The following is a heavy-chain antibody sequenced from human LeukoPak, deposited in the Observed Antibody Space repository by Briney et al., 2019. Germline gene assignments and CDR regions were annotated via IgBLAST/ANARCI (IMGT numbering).Heavy chain of an antibody. V-gene: IGHV4-39*07. CDR3: ARAEVGYCSGGSCYPPPYLY. J-gene: IGHJ4*02. CDR1: GGSISSSSYY. Sequence: PSETLSLTCTVSGGSISSSSYYWGWIRQPPGKGLEWIGSIYYSGSTNYNPSLKSRVTMSVDTSKNQFSLKLSSVTAADTAVYYCARAEVGYCSGGSCYPPPYLYWGQGTLVTVSS. D-gene: IGHD2-15*01. CDR2: IYYSGST.